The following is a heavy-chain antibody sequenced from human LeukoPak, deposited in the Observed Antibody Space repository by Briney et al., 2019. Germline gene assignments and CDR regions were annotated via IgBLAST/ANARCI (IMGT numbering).Heavy chain of an antibody. D-gene: IGHD3-9*01. CDR1: GYTFTSYG. V-gene: IGHV1-18*01. Sequence: ASVKVSCKASGYTFTSYGISWVRQAPGQGLEWMGWISAYNGNTNYAQKFQGRVTMTRNTSISTAYMELSSLRSEDTAVYYCARGGNALRYFDWLSRSYAGFDPWGQGTLVTVSS. CDR2: ISAYNGNT. CDR3: ARGGNALRYFDWLSRSYAGFDP. J-gene: IGHJ5*02.